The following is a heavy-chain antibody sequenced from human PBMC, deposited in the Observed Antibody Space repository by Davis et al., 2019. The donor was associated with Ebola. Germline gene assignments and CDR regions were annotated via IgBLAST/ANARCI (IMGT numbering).Heavy chain of an antibody. CDR3: AKEGYYYDSSGYYRDAFDI. CDR2: IKQDGSEK. Sequence: GESLKISCVASGFTFNTYWMSWVRQAPGKGLEWVANIKQDGSEKYYVDSVKGRFTISRDNAKNSLYLQMNSLRAEDTAVYYCAKEGYYYDSSGYYRDAFDIWGQGTMVTVSS. J-gene: IGHJ3*02. D-gene: IGHD3-22*01. V-gene: IGHV3-7*03. CDR1: GFTFNTYW.